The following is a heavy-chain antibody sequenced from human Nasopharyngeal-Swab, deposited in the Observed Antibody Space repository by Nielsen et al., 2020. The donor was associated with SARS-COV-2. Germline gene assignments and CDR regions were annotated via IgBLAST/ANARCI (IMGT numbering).Heavy chain of an antibody. D-gene: IGHD3-16*01. CDR3: AREDYGYHDY. Sequence: WIRQSPGKGLEWIGEINHTGNTNYNPSLKSRVTISVGSSKNQFSLKLDSVTAADTAVYYCAREDYGYHDYWGQGTLVTVSS. CDR2: INHTGNT. V-gene: IGHV4-34*01. J-gene: IGHJ4*02.